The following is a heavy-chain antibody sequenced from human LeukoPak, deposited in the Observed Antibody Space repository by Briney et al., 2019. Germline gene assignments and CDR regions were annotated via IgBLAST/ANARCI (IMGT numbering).Heavy chain of an antibody. CDR2: TYYRSKWYN. V-gene: IGHV6-1*01. CDR1: GDSVSSNSAA. Sequence: SQTLSLTCAISGDSVSSNSAAWNWIRQSPSRGLEWLGRTYYRSKWYNDYAVSVKSRITINPDTSKNQFSLKLSSVTAADTAVYYCASSGDYYGSGSYDYWGQGTLVTVSS. J-gene: IGHJ4*02. CDR3: ASSGDYYGSGSYDY. D-gene: IGHD3-10*01.